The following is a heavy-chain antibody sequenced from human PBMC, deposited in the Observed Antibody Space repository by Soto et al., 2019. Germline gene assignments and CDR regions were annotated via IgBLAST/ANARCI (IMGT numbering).Heavy chain of an antibody. Sequence: EVQLLESGGGLVQPGESLRLSCAASGFTFRKYAMSWVRQAPGKGLGWVSAISASTITSYYADSVKGRFTISRDNSANSLYPQLNGRRAEDTARYYCAYPGDSGFDPNFDSWGQGTMVTVSS. J-gene: IGHJ4*02. CDR1: GFTFRKYA. D-gene: IGHD1-26*01. V-gene: IGHV3-23*01. CDR3: AYPGDSGFDPNFDS. CDR2: ISASTITS.